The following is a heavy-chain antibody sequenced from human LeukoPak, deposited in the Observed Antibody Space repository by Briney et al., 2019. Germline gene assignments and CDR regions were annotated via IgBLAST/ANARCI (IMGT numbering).Heavy chain of an antibody. D-gene: IGHD1-1*01. Sequence: PGGSLRLSCAASGFTFSSHGMHWVCQAPGKGLEWVAIIWYDGSKRYYADSVKGRFTISRDDSKNTVYLQMNSLRAEDTAVYYCARVRGTAFDIWGQGTMVTVAS. V-gene: IGHV3-33*01. CDR2: IWYDGSKR. CDR3: ARVRGTAFDI. J-gene: IGHJ3*02. CDR1: GFTFSSHG.